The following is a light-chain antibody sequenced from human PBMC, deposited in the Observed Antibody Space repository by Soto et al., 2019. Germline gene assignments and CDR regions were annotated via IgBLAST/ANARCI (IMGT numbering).Light chain of an antibody. CDR1: QSVSSSY. V-gene: IGKV3-20*01. CDR3: QQYGSPWT. CDR2: GAS. Sequence: EIVLTQSPGTLSLSPGERATLSCRASQSVSSSYLAWYQQKPGQAPRLLIYGASSRATGIPDRFSGSGSGTDFTLTISRLEPADFAVYYCQQYGSPWTFGQGTKVDIK. J-gene: IGKJ1*01.